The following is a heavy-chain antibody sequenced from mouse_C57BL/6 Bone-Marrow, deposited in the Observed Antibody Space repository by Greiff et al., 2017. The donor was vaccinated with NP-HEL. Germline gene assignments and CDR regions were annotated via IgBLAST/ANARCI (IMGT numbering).Heavy chain of an antibody. D-gene: IGHD2-4*01. CDR2: IRNKANGYTT. CDR3: ARSIYYDYADDPFYARDY. CDR1: GFTFTDYY. Sequence: EVQRVESGGGLVQPGGSLSLSCAASGFTFTDYYMSWVRQPPGKALEWLVFIRNKANGYTTEYSASVTGRFTISRDNSQSILYLQMNALRAEDSATYYCARSIYYDYADDPFYARDYWGQGTAVTVSS. J-gene: IGHJ4*01. V-gene: IGHV7-3*01.